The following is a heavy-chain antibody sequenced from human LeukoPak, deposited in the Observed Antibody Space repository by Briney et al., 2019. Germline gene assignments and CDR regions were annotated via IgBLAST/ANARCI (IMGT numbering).Heavy chain of an antibody. CDR1: GFTFSSYS. D-gene: IGHD5-24*01. CDR3: ARLYGYNLW. Sequence: GGSLRLSCAASGFTFSSYSMNWVRQAPGKGLEWVSYISSSSSSTIYYADSVKGRFTISRDNAKNSLYLQMNSLRDEDTAVYYCARLYGYNLWWGQGTLVTVSS. CDR2: ISSSSSSTI. V-gene: IGHV3-48*02. J-gene: IGHJ4*02.